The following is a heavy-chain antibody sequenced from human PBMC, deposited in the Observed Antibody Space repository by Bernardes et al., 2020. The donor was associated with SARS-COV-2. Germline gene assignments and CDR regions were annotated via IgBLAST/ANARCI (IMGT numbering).Heavy chain of an antibody. CDR3: AGGDYAIFGVDRYYYGIDV. CDR2: ISAYNGNT. CDR1: GYTFTSYG. V-gene: IGHV1-18*01. J-gene: IGHJ6*02. Sequence: ASVKVSCKASGYTFTSYGISCVRQAPAQGLQWMGWISAYNGNTNYAQKLQGRVTMTTDTSTNTAYMELRNLISDDTAVYYCAGGDYAIFGVDRYYYGIDVWGQGTTVTVAS. D-gene: IGHD3-3*01.